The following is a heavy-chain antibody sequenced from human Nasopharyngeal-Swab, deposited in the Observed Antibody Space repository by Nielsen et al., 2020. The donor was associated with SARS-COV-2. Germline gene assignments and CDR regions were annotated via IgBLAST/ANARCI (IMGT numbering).Heavy chain of an antibody. CDR1: GGSISSGDYY. D-gene: IGHD1-26*01. J-gene: IGHJ4*02. V-gene: IGHV4-30-4*01. CDR2: IYYSGST. Sequence: SCTVSGGSISSGDYYWSWIRQPPGKGLEWIGYIYYSGSTYYNPSLKSRVTISVDTSKNQFSLKLSSVTAADTAVYYCARDWELLGFDYWGQGTLATVSS. CDR3: ARDWELLGFDY.